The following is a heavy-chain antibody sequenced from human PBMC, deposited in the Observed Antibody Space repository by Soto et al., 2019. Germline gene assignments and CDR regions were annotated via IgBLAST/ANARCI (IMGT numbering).Heavy chain of an antibody. CDR1: GFTFDDYA. D-gene: IGHD6-19*01. CDR2: ISWNSGSI. J-gene: IGHJ5*02. CDR3: ANSVTTVAGTSWFAP. Sequence: EVQLVESGGGLVQPGRSLRLSCAASGFTFDDYAMHWVRQAPGKGLEGVSGISWNSGSIGYADSVKGRFTISRDNAKNSLYLQMNSLRVEDTALYYCANSVTTVAGTSWFAPWGQGTLVTVSS. V-gene: IGHV3-9*01.